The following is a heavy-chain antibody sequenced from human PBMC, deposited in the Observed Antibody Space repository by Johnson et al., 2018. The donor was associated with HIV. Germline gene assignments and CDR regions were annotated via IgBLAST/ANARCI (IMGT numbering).Heavy chain of an antibody. D-gene: IGHD4-17*01. CDR2: INWNGGST. V-gene: IGHV3-20*04. J-gene: IGHJ3*02. CDR3: ASWHGDYGNAFDI. Sequence: VKLVESGGGVVQPGRSLRLSCAASAFTFDDYGMSWVRQAPGKWLEWVSGINWNGGSTGYADSVKGRFTISRDNAKNSLYLQMNSLRAEDTAVYYCASWHGDYGNAFDIWGQGTMVTVSS. CDR1: AFTFDDYG.